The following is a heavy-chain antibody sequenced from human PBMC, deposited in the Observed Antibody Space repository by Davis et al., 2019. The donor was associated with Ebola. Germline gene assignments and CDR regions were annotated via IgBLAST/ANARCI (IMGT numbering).Heavy chain of an antibody. J-gene: IGHJ4*02. D-gene: IGHD4-17*01. CDR2: INHSGST. CDR3: ARVDYGSKGGDY. Sequence: PSETLSLTCAVYGGSFSGYYWSWIRQPPGKGLEWIGEINHSGSTNYNPSLKSRVTISVDTSKNQFSLKLSSVTAADTAVYYCARVDYGSKGGDYWGQGTLVTVSS. CDR1: GGSFSGYY. V-gene: IGHV4-34*01.